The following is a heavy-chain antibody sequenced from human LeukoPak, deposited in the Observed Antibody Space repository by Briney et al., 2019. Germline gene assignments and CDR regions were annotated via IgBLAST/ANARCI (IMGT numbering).Heavy chain of an antibody. V-gene: IGHV4-38-2*01. CDR1: GYSISSGYY. D-gene: IGHD3-10*01. CDR3: ARHAMVRGVVTTYYFDY. J-gene: IGHJ4*02. CDR2: IYHSGST. Sequence: PSETLSLTCAVSGYSISSGYYWGWIRQPPGKGLEWIGSIYHSGSTYYNPSLKSRATISVDTSKSQFSLKLSSVTAADTAVYYCARHAMVRGVVTTYYFDYWGQGTLVTVSS.